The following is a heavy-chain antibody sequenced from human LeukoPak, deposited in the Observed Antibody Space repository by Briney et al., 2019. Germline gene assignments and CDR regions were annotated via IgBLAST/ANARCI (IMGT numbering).Heavy chain of an antibody. CDR3: ARGAGSSWDDAFDI. V-gene: IGHV3-74*01. CDR2: INSDGSST. Sequence: GGSLRLSCAASGFTFSSYWMHWVRHAPGKGLVWVSRINSDGSSTSYADSVKGRFTISRGNAKNTLYLQMNSLRAEDTAVYYCARGAGSSWDDAFDIWGQGTMVTVSS. CDR1: GFTFSSYW. D-gene: IGHD6-13*01. J-gene: IGHJ3*02.